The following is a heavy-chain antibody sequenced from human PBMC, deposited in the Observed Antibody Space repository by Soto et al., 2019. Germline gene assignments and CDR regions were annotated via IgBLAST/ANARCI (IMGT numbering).Heavy chain of an antibody. V-gene: IGHV3-33*01. J-gene: IGHJ4*02. D-gene: IGHD3-16*01. CDR2: ISHDGNYK. CDR3: ARDRNFVFDY. CDR1: GFSLNNYG. Sequence: QVQLVESGGGVVQPGRSLRLSCAASGFSLNNYGMHWVRQAPGKGLEWVAVISHDGNYKDYADSVKGRFTISRDGSKNALYMQMDSLRAEDTAVYYCARDRNFVFDYWGQGTLVTVSS.